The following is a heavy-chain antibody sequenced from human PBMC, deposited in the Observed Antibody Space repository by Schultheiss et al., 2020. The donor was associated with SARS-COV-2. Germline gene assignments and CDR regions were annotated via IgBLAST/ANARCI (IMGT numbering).Heavy chain of an antibody. CDR3: AIAAAGTMYRFDP. J-gene: IGHJ5*02. CDR2: IYHSGST. D-gene: IGHD6-13*01. V-gene: IGHV4-34*01. Sequence: SETLSLTCAVYGGSFSGYYWSWIRQPPGKGLEWIGYIYHSGSTYYNPSLKSRVTISVDTSKNQFSLKLSSVTAADTAVYYCAIAAAGTMYRFDPWGQGTLVTVSS. CDR1: GGSFSGYY.